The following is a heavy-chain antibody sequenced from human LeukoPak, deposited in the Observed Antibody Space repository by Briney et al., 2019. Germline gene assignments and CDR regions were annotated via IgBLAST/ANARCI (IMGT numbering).Heavy chain of an antibody. V-gene: IGHV3-23*01. Sequence: GGSLRLSCAASGFTLSSYAMSWVRQAPGKVLEWVSAISGGGGVTYYADSVKGRFTISRDNSKNTLYLQMNSLRAEDTAVYYCAKDPRVATIEIFDYWGQGTLVTVSS. D-gene: IGHD5-12*01. CDR2: ISGGGGVT. J-gene: IGHJ4*02. CDR3: AKDPRVATIEIFDY. CDR1: GFTLSSYA.